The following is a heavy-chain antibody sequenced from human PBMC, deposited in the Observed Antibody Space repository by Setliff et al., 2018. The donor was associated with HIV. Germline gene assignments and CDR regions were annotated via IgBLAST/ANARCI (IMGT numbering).Heavy chain of an antibody. CDR3: ARDQTGVAAAAFGGGSAWSDEGFDI. CDR2: IIPMYNIP. CDR1: GGTLSNYV. V-gene: IGHV1-69*13. J-gene: IGHJ3*02. D-gene: IGHD6-13*01. Sequence: SVKVSCKTSGGTLSNYVTTWVRQAPGQGLEWMGMIIPMYNIPAYAQKFQGRVTFTADESTSTAYMELSGLSSEDTAVYYCARDQTGVAAAAFGGGSAWSDEGFDIWGQGTMVTVSS.